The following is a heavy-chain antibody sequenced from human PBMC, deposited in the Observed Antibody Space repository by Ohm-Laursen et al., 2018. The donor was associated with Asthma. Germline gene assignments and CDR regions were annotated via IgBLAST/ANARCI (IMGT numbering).Heavy chain of an antibody. Sequence: SLRPSCAASGFPFSAYSMNWVRQAPGKGLEWVSSISSSGSYIYYADLVKGRFTISRDNAKNSLYLQMNSLRVDDTAVYYCARYEVEASTSRLDHWGQGTLVTVSS. V-gene: IGHV3-21*01. CDR2: ISSSGSYI. CDR1: GFPFSAYS. CDR3: ARYEVEASTSRLDH. D-gene: IGHD2-15*01. J-gene: IGHJ4*02.